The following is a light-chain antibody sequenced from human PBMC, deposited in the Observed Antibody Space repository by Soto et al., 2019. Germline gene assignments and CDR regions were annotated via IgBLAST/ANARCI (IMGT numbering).Light chain of an antibody. CDR1: QSVSSN. CDR3: QQYGSSPPGV. Sequence: IVESLCPAARSVSTGSRSTLSCMASQSVSSNLAWYQQKPGQAPRVLIYGASTRATGIPDRFSGSGSGTDFTLTISRLEPEDFAVYYCQQYGSSPPGVFGGGTNVDIK. J-gene: IGKJ4*01. CDR2: GAS. V-gene: IGKV3-20*01.